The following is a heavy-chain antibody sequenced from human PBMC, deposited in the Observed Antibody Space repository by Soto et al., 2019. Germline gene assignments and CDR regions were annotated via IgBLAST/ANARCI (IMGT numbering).Heavy chain of an antibody. V-gene: IGHV1-69*12. CDR3: ARSGRSGSLGDWFDP. J-gene: IGHJ5*02. CDR1: GGTFSSYA. Sequence: QVQLVQSGAEVKKPGSSVKVYCKASGGTFSSYAISWVRQAPGQGLEWMGGIIPIFGTTNYAQKFQGRVTITADESTSTVYMELSSLRCEDTAVYYCARSGRSGSLGDWFDPWGQGTLVTVSS. D-gene: IGHD3-3*01. CDR2: IIPIFGTT.